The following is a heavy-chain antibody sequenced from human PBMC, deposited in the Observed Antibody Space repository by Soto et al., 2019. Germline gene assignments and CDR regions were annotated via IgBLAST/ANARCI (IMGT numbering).Heavy chain of an antibody. CDR3: AKDLDTRNWFDP. J-gene: IGHJ5*02. CDR2: ISGSGGST. CDR1: GFTFSSYA. D-gene: IGHD5-18*01. Sequence: EVQLLESGGGLVQPGGSLSLSCAASGFTFSSYAMSWVRQAPGNGLEWVSAISGSGGSTYYADSVKGRFTISRDNSKNTLYLQMNSLRAEDTAVYYWAKDLDTRNWFDPWGKGTLVTVSS. V-gene: IGHV3-23*01.